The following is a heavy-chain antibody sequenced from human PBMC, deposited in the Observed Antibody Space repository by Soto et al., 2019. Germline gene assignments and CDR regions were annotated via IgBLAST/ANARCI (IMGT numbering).Heavy chain of an antibody. CDR3: ATSFPKGSRTGSVRYFDY. Sequence: PSETLSLTCTVSGGSISSYYWSWIRQPPGKGLEWIGEINHSGSTNYNPSLKSRVTISVDTSKNQFSLKLSSVTAADTAVYYCATSFPKGSRTGSVRYFDYWGQGTLVTVSS. V-gene: IGHV4-34*01. D-gene: IGHD3-22*01. J-gene: IGHJ4*02. CDR2: INHSGST. CDR1: GGSISSYY.